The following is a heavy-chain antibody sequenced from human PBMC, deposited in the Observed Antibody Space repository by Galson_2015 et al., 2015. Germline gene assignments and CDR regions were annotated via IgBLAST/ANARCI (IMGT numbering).Heavy chain of an antibody. V-gene: IGHV3-48*02. Sequence: SLRLSCAASGFTFSSYSTNWVRQAPGKGLEWVSYISSSSSTIYYADSVKGRFTISRDNAKNSLYLQMNSLRDEDTAVYYCARGTTVTHPGYNWFDPWGQGTLVTVSS. CDR2: ISSSSSTI. J-gene: IGHJ5*02. D-gene: IGHD4-17*01. CDR1: GFTFSSYS. CDR3: ARGTTVTHPGYNWFDP.